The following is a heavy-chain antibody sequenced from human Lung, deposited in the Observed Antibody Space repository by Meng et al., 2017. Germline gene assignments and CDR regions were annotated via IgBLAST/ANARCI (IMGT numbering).Heavy chain of an antibody. CDR2: INTNTGDP. D-gene: IGHD6-19*01. CDR1: GYTFTNYA. Sequence: QVQLVQSGSEVKKPGASGMMACKASGYTFTNYAMNWVRQAPGQGLEWMGWINTNTGDPTYAQGFTGRFVFSLDTSVSTAYLQISSLKTEDTAVYYCARKKWLATGEVHWGQGTLVTVSS. J-gene: IGHJ4*02. V-gene: IGHV7-4-1*02. CDR3: ARKKWLATGEVH.